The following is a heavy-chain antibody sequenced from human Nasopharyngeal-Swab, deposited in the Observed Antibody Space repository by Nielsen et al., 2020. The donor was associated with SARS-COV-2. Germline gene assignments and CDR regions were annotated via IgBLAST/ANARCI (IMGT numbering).Heavy chain of an antibody. CDR2: IYHSGST. D-gene: IGHD4-17*01. CDR1: GGSISSSNW. CDR3: ARGKMTTVTTGYTEFDY. V-gene: IGHV4-4*02. Sequence: SETLSLTCAVSGGSISSSNWWSWVRQPPGKGLEWIGEIYHSGSTNYNPSLKSRVTISVDKSKNQFSLKLSSVTAADTAVYYCARGKMTTVTTGYTEFDYWGQGTLVTVSS. J-gene: IGHJ4*02.